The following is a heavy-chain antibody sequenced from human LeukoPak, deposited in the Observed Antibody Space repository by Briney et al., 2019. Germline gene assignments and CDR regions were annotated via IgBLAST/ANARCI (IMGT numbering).Heavy chain of an antibody. CDR3: AKDRRLPWDYFDS. CDR2: ISYDGSNK. Sequence: PGGSLRLSCAASGFPFSSYPMHWVRQAPGKGLEWVALISYDGSNKYYADSVKGRFTISRDNSKNTLYLQMNSLRAEDTAIYYCAKDRRLPWDYFDSWGQGTLVTVSS. J-gene: IGHJ4*02. CDR1: GFPFSSYP. V-gene: IGHV3-30*04. D-gene: IGHD5-12*01.